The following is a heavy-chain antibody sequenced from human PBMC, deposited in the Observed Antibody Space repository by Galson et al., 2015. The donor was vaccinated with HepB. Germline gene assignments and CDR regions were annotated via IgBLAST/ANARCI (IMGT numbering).Heavy chain of an antibody. Sequence: SVKVSCKASGGTFSSYAISWVRQAPGQGLEWMGGIIPIFGTANYAQKFQGRVTITADESTSTAYMELSSLRSEDTAVYYCARVLYYDFWSGPRYGNWFDPWGQGTLVTVSS. CDR2: IIPIFGTA. J-gene: IGHJ5*02. V-gene: IGHV1-69*13. CDR1: GGTFSSYA. CDR3: ARVLYYDFWSGPRYGNWFDP. D-gene: IGHD3-3*01.